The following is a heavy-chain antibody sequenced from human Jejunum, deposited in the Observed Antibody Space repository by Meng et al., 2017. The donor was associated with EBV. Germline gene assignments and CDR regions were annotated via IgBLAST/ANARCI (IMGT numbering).Heavy chain of an antibody. CDR1: GFSLSTSGVG. V-gene: IGHV2-5*02. CDR2: IYWDENK. Sequence: QLTLKESGPTLAKPTWTLSLTCTVSGFSLSTSGVGVGWIRQPPGKALEWLAHIYWDENKRYSTSLRSRLSIMKDTSKSQVVLTMTNMDPVDTATYYCARRYGDYVRYFDSWGQGILVTVSS. CDR3: ARRYGDYVRYFDS. D-gene: IGHD4-17*01. J-gene: IGHJ4*02.